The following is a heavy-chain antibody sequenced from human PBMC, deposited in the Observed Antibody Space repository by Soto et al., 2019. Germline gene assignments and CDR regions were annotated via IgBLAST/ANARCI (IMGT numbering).Heavy chain of an antibody. CDR1: GGSFSGYY. D-gene: IGHD3-22*01. V-gene: IGHV4-34*01. J-gene: IGHJ4*02. CDR3: ARGHYYYDSSGYYHPPHY. CDR2: INHSGST. Sequence: SETLSLTCAVYGGSFSGYYWSWIRQPPGKGLEWIGEINHSGSTNYNPSLKSRVTISVDTSKNQFSLKLSSVTAADTAVYYCARGHYYYDSSGYYHPPHYWGQGPLVTVSS.